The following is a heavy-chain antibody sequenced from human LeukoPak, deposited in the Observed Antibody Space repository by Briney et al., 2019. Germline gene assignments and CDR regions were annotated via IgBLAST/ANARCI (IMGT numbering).Heavy chain of an antibody. Sequence: ASVKVSCKASGYTLTIYGISWVRQAPGQGLEWMGWINPYNGNTNYAQKLQGRVTMTTDTSTSTAYMELRSLRSDDTAVYYCARGYYGSGSYLRRDFDYWGQGTLVTVSS. J-gene: IGHJ4*02. CDR3: ARGYYGSGSYLRRDFDY. CDR1: GYTLTIYG. CDR2: INPYNGNT. V-gene: IGHV1-18*01. D-gene: IGHD3-10*01.